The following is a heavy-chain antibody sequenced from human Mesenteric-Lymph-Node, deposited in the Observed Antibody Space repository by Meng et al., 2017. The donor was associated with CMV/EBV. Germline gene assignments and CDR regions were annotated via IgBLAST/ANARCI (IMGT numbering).Heavy chain of an antibody. D-gene: IGHD3-9*01. CDR2: ISSSGSTI. CDR1: GFTFSSYE. Sequence: GGSLRLSCAASGFTFSSYEMNWVRQAPGKGLEWVSYISSSGSTIYYADSVKGRFTISRDNAKNSLYLQMNNLRAEDTAVYYCARDSDFLQYFDWLFPMDYWGQGSLVTVSS. CDR3: ARDSDFLQYFDWLFPMDY. V-gene: IGHV3-48*03. J-gene: IGHJ4*02.